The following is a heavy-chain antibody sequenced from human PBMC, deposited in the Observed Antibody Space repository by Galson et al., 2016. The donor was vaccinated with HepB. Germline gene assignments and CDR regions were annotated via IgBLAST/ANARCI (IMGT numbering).Heavy chain of an antibody. Sequence: PALVKPTQTLTLTCTFSGFSLSTSGMCVSWIRQSPGKALEWLARIDWGDDKFYSTSLKTRLTISKDTSRNQVVLTMTNMDPVNTATYYCAREFCRGGTCCYDYWGQGTLVTFSS. V-gene: IGHV2-70*17. D-gene: IGHD2-15*01. J-gene: IGHJ4*02. CDR2: IDWGDDK. CDR1: GFSLSTSGMC. CDR3: AREFCRGGTCCYDY.